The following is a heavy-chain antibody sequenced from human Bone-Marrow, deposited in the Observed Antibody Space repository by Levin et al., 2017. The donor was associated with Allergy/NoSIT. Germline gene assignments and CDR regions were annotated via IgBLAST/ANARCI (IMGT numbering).Heavy chain of an antibody. D-gene: IGHD3-10*01. J-gene: IGHJ5*02. CDR3: ARDQFRRVTIGARWFDP. CDR2: IKEDGSEK. V-gene: IGHV3-7*01. Sequence: PGESLKISCAASGFTFSNSWMSWVRQAPGKGLEWVANIKEDGSEKYYVDSVKGRFTISRDNAKNSLFVQMNSLRVEDTAVYYCARDQFRRVTIGARWFDPWGQGTLVTVSS. CDR1: GFTFSNSW.